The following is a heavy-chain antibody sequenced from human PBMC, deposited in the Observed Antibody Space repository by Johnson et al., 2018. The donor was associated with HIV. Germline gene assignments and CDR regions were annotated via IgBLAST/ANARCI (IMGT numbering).Heavy chain of an antibody. CDR3: ARELVIIRAFDI. V-gene: IGHV3-30*04. CDR1: GFTFSTYS. J-gene: IGHJ3*02. D-gene: IGHD3-3*01. CDR2: ISFDGNDK. Sequence: QVQLVESGGGLVQPGGSLRLSCAASGFTFSTYSMHWVRQAPGMRLEWVSLISFDGNDKYYADSVKGRFTISRDNSKNTLYVQMNSLRAEDTALYYCARELVIIRAFDIWGQGTMVTVSS.